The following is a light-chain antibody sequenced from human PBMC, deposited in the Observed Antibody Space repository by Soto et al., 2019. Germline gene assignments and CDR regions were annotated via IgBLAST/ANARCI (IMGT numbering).Light chain of an antibody. J-gene: IGKJ1*01. V-gene: IGKV3-20*01. CDR3: QQYGDSPVT. Sequence: EIVMTQSPATLSVFPGERAALSCRASQSVSSYLAWYQQKPGQAPRLLISDASSRAPGIPDRFSGSGSGTDFTLTISRLEPEDFAVYYCQQYGDSPVTFGQGTKVDIK. CDR1: QSVSSY. CDR2: DAS.